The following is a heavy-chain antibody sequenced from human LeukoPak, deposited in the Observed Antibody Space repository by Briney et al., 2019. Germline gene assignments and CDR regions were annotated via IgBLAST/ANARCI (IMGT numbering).Heavy chain of an antibody. V-gene: IGHV3-9*01. Sequence: GGSLRLSCAASGFTFDDYAMHWVRQAPGKGLEWVSGISWNSGSIGYADSVKGRFTISRDNAKNSLYLQMSSLRAEDTALYYCAKDTSSGWYLDYWGQGTLVTVSS. D-gene: IGHD6-19*01. CDR1: GFTFDDYA. CDR2: ISWNSGSI. J-gene: IGHJ4*02. CDR3: AKDTSSGWYLDY.